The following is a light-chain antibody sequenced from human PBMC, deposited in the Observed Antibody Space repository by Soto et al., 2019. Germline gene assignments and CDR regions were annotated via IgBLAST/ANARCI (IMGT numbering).Light chain of an antibody. J-gene: IGKJ1*01. V-gene: IGKV3-15*01. CDR1: QSLRSN. CDR3: QQRSNWPRT. Sequence: EIVMTPSPATLSVSPVERVTLSCRASQSLRSNSAWYQQKPGQAPRLLIYGASTRATGIPARFSGSGYGTEFTLTISSLQSEDFAIYYCQQRSNWPRTFGQGTKVDIK. CDR2: GAS.